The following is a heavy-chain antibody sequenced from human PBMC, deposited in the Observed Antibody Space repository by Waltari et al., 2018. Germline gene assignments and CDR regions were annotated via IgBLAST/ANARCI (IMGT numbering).Heavy chain of an antibody. CDR2: IYSGCST. V-gene: IGHV3-66*02. J-gene: IGHJ6*02. CDR3: ARGSAVAIYYYYGMDV. Sequence: EVQVVESGGALVQPGGSLRLSCVASGFTVSSNYMNWVRQAPGKGREWVSVIYSGCSTYYGDSVKCRFTISRDNSKNTLYLQMNSLRAEDTAVYYCARGSAVAIYYYYGMDVWGQGTTVTVSS. CDR1: GFTVSSNY. D-gene: IGHD6-19*01.